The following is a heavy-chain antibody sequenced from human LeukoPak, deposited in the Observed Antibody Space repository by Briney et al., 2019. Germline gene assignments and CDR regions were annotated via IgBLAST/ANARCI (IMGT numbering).Heavy chain of an antibody. CDR1: GFTFSSYW. V-gene: IGHV3-7*01. CDR2: INHNGNVN. Sequence: GGSLRLSCAASGFTFSSYWMNWARQAPGKGLEWVASINHNGNVNYYVDSVKGRFTISRDNAKNSLYLQMNSLRAEDTAVYYCARDRSGSSWPDAFDIWGQGTMVTVSS. D-gene: IGHD6-13*01. J-gene: IGHJ3*02. CDR3: ARDRSGSSWPDAFDI.